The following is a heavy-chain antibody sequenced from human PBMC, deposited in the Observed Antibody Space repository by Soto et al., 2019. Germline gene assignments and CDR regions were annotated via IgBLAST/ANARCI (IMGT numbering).Heavy chain of an antibody. Sequence: KPSETXSLTCAVSGGSISSGDYSWKWIRQHPGKGLEWIGYIYYSGRTYYSPSLKSRVTISVDTSKNQFSLKLSSVTAADTAVYYCARRYGSAFDIWGQGTMVTVSS. J-gene: IGHJ3*02. CDR3: ARRYGSAFDI. CDR2: IYYSGRT. CDR1: GGSISSGDYS. D-gene: IGHD3-10*01. V-gene: IGHV4-31*11.